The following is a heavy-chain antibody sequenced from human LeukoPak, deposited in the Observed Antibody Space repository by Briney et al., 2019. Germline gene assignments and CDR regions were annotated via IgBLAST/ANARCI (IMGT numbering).Heavy chain of an antibody. CDR3: AKDEGRYSYGIGFDY. V-gene: IGHV3-30*02. CDR2: IRYDGSNK. CDR1: GFTFSSYG. J-gene: IGHJ4*02. D-gene: IGHD5-18*01. Sequence: GGSLRLSCAASGFTFSSYGMHWVRQAPGKGLEWVAFIRYDGSNKYYADSVEGRFTISRDNSKNTLYLQMNSLRAEDTAVYYCAKDEGRYSYGIGFDYWGQGTLVTVSS.